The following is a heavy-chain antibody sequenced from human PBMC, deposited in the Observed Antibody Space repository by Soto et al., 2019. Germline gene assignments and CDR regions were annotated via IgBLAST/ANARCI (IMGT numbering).Heavy chain of an antibody. CDR3: ARSSHGLDV. V-gene: IGHV1-2*04. CDR1: GYTFTDYY. CDR2: INPNNGDT. Sequence: QVQLVQSGAEVKKPGASVKVSCKASGYTFTDYYMHWVRQAPGQGLEWMGWINPNNGDTNHAQKFQGWVTVTRDTSISTAYMELNSLTSDDMAVYYCARSSHGLDVWGQGTTVTVSS. J-gene: IGHJ6*02.